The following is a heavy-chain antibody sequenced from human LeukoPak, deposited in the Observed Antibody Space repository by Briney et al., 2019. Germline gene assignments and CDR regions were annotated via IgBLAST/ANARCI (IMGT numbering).Heavy chain of an antibody. D-gene: IGHD6-19*01. CDR3: AREGGQWLVRGLNWFDP. CDR1: GGTFSSYA. J-gene: IGHJ5*02. V-gene: IGHV1-69*05. Sequence: ASVKVSCKASGGTFSSYAISWVRQAPGQGLEWMGRIIPIFGTANYAQKFQGRVTITTDESTSTAYMELSSLRSEDTAVYYWAREGGQWLVRGLNWFDPWGQGTLVTVSS. CDR2: IIPIFGTA.